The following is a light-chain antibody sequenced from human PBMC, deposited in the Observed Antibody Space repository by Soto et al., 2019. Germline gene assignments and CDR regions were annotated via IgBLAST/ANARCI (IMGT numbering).Light chain of an antibody. CDR1: SSNVGSNY. Sequence: QSVLTQPPSASGTPGQRVTISCSGSSSNVGSNYVDWYKQHPGTAPKLIIYRNNQRPSCAPDRFSVSKSGTSASLAISGLRFEDEDDDDCAAWADSLSRPLYVFGTGTKLTVL. J-gene: IGLJ1*01. CDR3: AAWADSLSRPLYV. V-gene: IGLV1-47*01. CDR2: RNN.